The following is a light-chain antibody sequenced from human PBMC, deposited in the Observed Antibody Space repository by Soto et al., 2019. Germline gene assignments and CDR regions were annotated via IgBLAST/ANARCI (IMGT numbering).Light chain of an antibody. J-gene: IGLJ2*01. CDR3: AAWDDSLNGVV. CDR2: SNT. CDR1: SSNIGSHT. Sequence: QSVLTHPPSASGTPEQTIAISCSGGSSNIGSHTVNWYQQVPGTAPRLLIYSNTQRPSGVPDRFSGSKSGTSASLAISGLQSEYEGDYYCAAWDDSLNGVVFGGGTKVTVL. V-gene: IGLV1-44*01.